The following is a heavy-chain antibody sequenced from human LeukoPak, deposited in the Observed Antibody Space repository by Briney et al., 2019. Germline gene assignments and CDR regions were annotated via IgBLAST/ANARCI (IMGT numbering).Heavy chain of an antibody. Sequence: PGGSLRLSCAASGFTFSSYAMSWVRQAPGEGLQWVSGISGSGSGTYYADSVRGRFTISRDNSKNTLYLQMNSLRAEDTAVYYCAKAPDYYGSGSYLYFDYWGQGTLVTVSS. CDR3: AKAPDYYGSGSYLYFDY. D-gene: IGHD3-10*01. J-gene: IGHJ4*02. CDR2: ISGSGSGT. V-gene: IGHV3-23*01. CDR1: GFTFSSYA.